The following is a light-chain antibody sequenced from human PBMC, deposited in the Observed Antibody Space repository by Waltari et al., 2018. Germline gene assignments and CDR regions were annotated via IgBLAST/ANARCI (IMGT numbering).Light chain of an antibody. CDR2: WAS. V-gene: IGKV4-1*01. Sequence: DIVMTQFPNSLAVSLGERATINCKSSQSVLYNSNNKNYLAWYQQKPGQPPKLLIYWASIRESGVPDRFSGSGSGTDFTLSISSLQAEDVAVYYCQQHYISRTFGQGTRVEIK. CDR3: QQHYISRT. CDR1: QSVLYNSNNKNY. J-gene: IGKJ1*01.